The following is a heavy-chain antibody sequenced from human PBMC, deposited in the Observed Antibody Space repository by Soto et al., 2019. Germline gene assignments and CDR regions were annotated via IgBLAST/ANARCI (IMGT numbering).Heavy chain of an antibody. V-gene: IGHV4-39*01. CDR2: IYSSGST. J-gene: IGHJ6*03. Sequence: QLQLQESGPGLVKPSETLSLTCTVSGGSISSSSYNWGWIRQPPGKGLEWIGSIYSSGSTYYNPSLKSRVTISVDTSKNQFSLKLSSVTAADTAVYYCARRIDYNYYMDVWGKGTTVTVSS. CDR1: GGSISSSSYN. D-gene: IGHD2-15*01. CDR3: ARRIDYNYYMDV.